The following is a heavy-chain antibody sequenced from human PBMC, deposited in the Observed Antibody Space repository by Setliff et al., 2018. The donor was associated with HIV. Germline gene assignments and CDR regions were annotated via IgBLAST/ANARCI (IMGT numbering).Heavy chain of an antibody. CDR1: GYTFTSYD. CDR2: MNPNSGDT. V-gene: IGHV1-8*02. J-gene: IGHJ4*02. D-gene: IGHD3-10*01. Sequence: AASVKVSCKASGYTFTSYDINWVRQATGQGLEWMGWMNPNSGDTTYVERVQGRITMTTDTSTSTAYMDLRSLRSDDTAVYYCARRGNYYASAFDYWGQGTLVTVSS. CDR3: ARRGNYYASAFDY.